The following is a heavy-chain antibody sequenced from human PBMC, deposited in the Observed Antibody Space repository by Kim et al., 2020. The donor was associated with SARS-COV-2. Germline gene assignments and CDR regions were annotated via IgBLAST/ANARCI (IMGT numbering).Heavy chain of an antibody. V-gene: IGHV3-74*01. Sequence: ADSVKGRFTISRDNAKNTLYLQMNSLRAEDTAVYYCARDVAAAGLYYFDYWGQGTLVTVSS. J-gene: IGHJ4*02. CDR3: ARDVAAAGLYYFDY. D-gene: IGHD6-13*01.